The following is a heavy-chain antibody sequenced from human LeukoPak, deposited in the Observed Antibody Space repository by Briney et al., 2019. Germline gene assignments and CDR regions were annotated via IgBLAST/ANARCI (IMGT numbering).Heavy chain of an antibody. V-gene: IGHV3-7*03. Sequence: PGGSLRLSCAASGFTFNNFCMNWVRQAPGKGREGVAIIAQEGSEQYYVDSVRGRFTISRDNAKNSLYLQMNSLRAEDTAVYYCARHHFSTPPSATVTVGVDVWGRGTTVTVSS. CDR3: ARHHFSTPPSATVTVGVDV. CDR1: GFTFNNFC. D-gene: IGHD2-21*02. CDR2: IAQEGSEQ. J-gene: IGHJ6*04.